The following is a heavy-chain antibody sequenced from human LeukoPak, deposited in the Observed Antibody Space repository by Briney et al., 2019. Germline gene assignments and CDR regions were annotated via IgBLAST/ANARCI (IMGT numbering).Heavy chain of an antibody. CDR3: ARNDFWVQNFFDP. D-gene: IGHD3-3*01. Sequence: PSETLSLTCDVSVGSMNRDHFYWAWIRQPPGKGLEWIGSISYSGKSEYSPSLKSRLSLSIDTSNSQVSLRLTSMTAADTAVYFCARNDFWVQNFFDPWGQGTLVIVSS. J-gene: IGHJ5*02. V-gene: IGHV4-39*07. CDR2: ISYSGKS. CDR1: VGSMNRDHFY.